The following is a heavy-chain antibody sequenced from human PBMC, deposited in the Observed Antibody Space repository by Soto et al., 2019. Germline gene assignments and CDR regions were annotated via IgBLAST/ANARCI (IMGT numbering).Heavy chain of an antibody. D-gene: IGHD6-6*01. CDR2: IYYSGST. CDR1: GGSISSSSYY. J-gene: IGHJ4*02. V-gene: IGHV4-39*07. Sequence: LPETLSLTCTVSGGSISSSSYYWGWIRQPPGKGLEWIGSIYYSGSTNYNPSLKSRVTISVDTSKNQFSLKLSSVTAADTAVYYCARGSRPRGGRKIQQLGLPFDYWGQGTLVTVSS. CDR3: ARGSRPRGGRKIQQLGLPFDY.